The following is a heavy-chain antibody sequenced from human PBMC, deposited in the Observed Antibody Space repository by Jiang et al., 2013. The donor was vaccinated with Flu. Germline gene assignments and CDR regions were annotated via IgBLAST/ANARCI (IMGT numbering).Heavy chain of an antibody. CDR3: ARVGPYCSGGNCYGIPDY. CDR2: IDWDDDK. CDR1: GFSLSTSGMC. Sequence: KPTQTLTLTCTFSGFSLSTSGMCVSWIRQPPGKALEWLARIDWDDDKNYKTSLRTRLTISKDTSKNQVVLTMTNMDPVDTATYYCARVGPYCSGGNCYGIPDYWGLGTLVTVSS. V-gene: IGHV2-70*11. J-gene: IGHJ4*02. D-gene: IGHD2-15*01.